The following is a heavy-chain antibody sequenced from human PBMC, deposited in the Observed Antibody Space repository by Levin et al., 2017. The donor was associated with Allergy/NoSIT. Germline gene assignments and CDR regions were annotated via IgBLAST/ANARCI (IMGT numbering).Heavy chain of an antibody. CDR3: ARVGSSRYSDS. Sequence: GGSLRLSCAASGFTFSDYYMDWVRQAPGKGLEWVGRTRNKANSYTTEYAASVKGRFIISRDDSRNSLSLQMNSLKTEDTAVYYCARVGSSRYSDSWGQGTLVTVSS. D-gene: IGHD6-13*01. V-gene: IGHV3-72*01. CDR2: TRNKANSYTT. CDR1: GFTFSDYY. J-gene: IGHJ4*02.